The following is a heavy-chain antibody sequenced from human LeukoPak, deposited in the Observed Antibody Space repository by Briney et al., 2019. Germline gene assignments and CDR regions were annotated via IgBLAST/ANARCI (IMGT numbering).Heavy chain of an antibody. CDR3: ARGRGYCSSTSCPQGYYYGMDV. V-gene: IGHV4-34*01. CDR1: GGSFGGYY. CDR2: INHSGST. J-gene: IGHJ6*04. D-gene: IGHD2-2*01. Sequence: PSETLSLTCAVYGGSFGGYYWSWIRQPPGKGLEWIGEINHSGSTNYNPSLKSRVTISVDTSKNQFSLKLSYVTAADTAVYYCARGRGYCSSTSCPQGYYYGMDVWGKGTTVTVSS.